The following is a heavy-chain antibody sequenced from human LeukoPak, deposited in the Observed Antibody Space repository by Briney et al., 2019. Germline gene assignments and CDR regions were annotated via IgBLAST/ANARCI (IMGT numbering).Heavy chain of an antibody. J-gene: IGHJ3*02. Sequence: SETLSLTCAGSDYSITSDYYWGWIRQPPGKGLEWIGSIHHRGSIYYNPSLKSLVTLSLDTSKSQFSLRLSSVTAADTALYYCARHSRVIVGATCAFDIWGQGTKVTVSS. CDR2: IHHRGSI. CDR1: DYSITSDYY. CDR3: ARHSRVIVGATCAFDI. V-gene: IGHV4-38-2*01. D-gene: IGHD1-26*01.